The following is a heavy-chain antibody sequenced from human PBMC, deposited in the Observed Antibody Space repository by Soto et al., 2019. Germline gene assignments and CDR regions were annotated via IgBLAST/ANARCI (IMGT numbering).Heavy chain of an antibody. V-gene: IGHV1-69*12. J-gene: IGHJ4*02. CDR2: IIPMFGTA. CDR1: GGTFSTYA. Sequence: QVQLVQSGAEVKKPESSVKVSCKAPGGTFSTYAISWVRQAPGQGLEWMGGIIPMFGTANYAQRFQDRVTITADESTNTVYMELSSLRSEDTAVYFCARGIQLWLRRINTGYSGWGKGTLVTVSS. CDR3: ARGIQLWLRRINTGYSG. D-gene: IGHD5-18*01.